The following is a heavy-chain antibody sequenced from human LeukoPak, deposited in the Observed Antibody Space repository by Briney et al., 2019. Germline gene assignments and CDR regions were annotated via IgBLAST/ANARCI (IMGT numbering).Heavy chain of an antibody. D-gene: IGHD5-24*01. V-gene: IGHV3-74*01. CDR1: GFTFSSYW. CDR2: INNDGRSR. CDR3: ARDGLAAITFDY. Sequence: GGSLRLSFVALGFTFSSYWMRWVRQAPGKGLEGVAHINNDGRSRTYVGSVKGRFTISRDNDKNTLYLQMNSLRAEDTAVYYWARDGLAAITFDYWGGGSLVTVSS. J-gene: IGHJ4*02.